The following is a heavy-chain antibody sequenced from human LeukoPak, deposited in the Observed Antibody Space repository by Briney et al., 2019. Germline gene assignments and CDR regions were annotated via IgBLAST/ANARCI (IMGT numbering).Heavy chain of an antibody. D-gene: IGHD3-10*01. CDR3: AKHYGSGSNDFDI. Sequence: SETLSLTRTVSGDSISSAYWSWIRQSPGKGLEWIGYIYYSGISDYNPSLKSRVTISVDTSKNQFSLKLRSVTAADTAVYYCAKHYGSGSNDFDIWGQGTMVTVS. CDR1: GDSISSAY. J-gene: IGHJ3*02. CDR2: IYYSGIS. V-gene: IGHV4-59*01.